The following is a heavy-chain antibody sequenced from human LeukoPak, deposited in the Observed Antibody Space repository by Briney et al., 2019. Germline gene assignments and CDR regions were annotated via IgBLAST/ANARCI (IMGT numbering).Heavy chain of an antibody. D-gene: IGHD1-26*01. Sequence: ASVKVSCKASGYTFTSYDINWVRQATGQGLEWMGWMNPNSGNTGYAEKFQGRVTITRNTSIGTVYMEVSSLRSEDTAVYYCARGREGDYWGQGTLVTVSS. CDR1: GYTFTSYD. J-gene: IGHJ4*02. CDR2: MNPNSGNT. CDR3: ARGREGDY. V-gene: IGHV1-8*03.